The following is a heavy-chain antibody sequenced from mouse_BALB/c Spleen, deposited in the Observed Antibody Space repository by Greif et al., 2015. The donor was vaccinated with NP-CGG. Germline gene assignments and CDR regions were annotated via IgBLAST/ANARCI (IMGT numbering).Heavy chain of an antibody. CDR1: GFTFSDYY. CDR3: ARDYYGSEGYFDV. D-gene: IGHD1-1*01. Sequence: VQLQQSGGGLVKPGGSLKLSCAASGFTFSDYYMYWVRQTPEKRLEWVATISDGGSYTYYPDSVKGRFTISRDNAKNNLYLQMSSLKSEDTAMYYCARDYYGSEGYFDVWGAGTTVTVSS. CDR2: ISDGGSYT. V-gene: IGHV5-4*02. J-gene: IGHJ1*01.